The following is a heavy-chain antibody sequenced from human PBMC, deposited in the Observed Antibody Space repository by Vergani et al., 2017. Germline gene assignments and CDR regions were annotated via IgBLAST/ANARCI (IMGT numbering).Heavy chain of an antibody. D-gene: IGHD3-22*01. CDR3: ARRSSGPRGWXFDL. CDR2: IYYSGST. J-gene: IGHJ2*01. CDR1: GGSISSSSYY. Sequence: QLQLQESGPGLVKPSETLSLTCTVSGGSISSSSYYWGWIRQPPGKGLEWIGSIYYSGSTYYNPSLKSRVTISVDTSKNQFSLKLSSVTAADTAVYYCARRSSGPRGWXFDLWGRGTLVTVSS. V-gene: IGHV4-39*07.